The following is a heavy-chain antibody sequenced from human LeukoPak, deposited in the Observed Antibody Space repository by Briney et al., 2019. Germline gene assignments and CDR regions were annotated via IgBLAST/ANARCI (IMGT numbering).Heavy chain of an antibody. Sequence: PSETLSLTCTVSGGSISSYYWSWIRQPPGKGLEWIGYIYYSGNTNYNPSLKSRVTISVDTSKNQFSLKLSSVTAADTAVCYCARVGRPYAFDIWGQGTLVTVSS. CDR2: IYYSGNT. V-gene: IGHV4-59*01. CDR3: ARVGRPYAFDI. D-gene: IGHD2-15*01. J-gene: IGHJ3*02. CDR1: GGSISSYY.